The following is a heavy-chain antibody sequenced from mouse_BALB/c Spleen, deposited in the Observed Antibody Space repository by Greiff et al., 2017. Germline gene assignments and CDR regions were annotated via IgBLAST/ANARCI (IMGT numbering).Heavy chain of an antibody. Sequence: VMLVESGPGLVQPSQSLSITCTVSGFSLTSYGVHWVRQSPGKGLEWLGVIWSGGSTDYNAAFISRLSISKDNSKSQVFFEMNSLQANDTAIYYCARNSIYYYGSSYVWGAGTTVTVSS. V-gene: IGHV2-2*02. CDR3: ARNSIYYYGSSYV. CDR1: GFSLTSYG. D-gene: IGHD1-1*01. CDR2: IWSGGST. J-gene: IGHJ1*01.